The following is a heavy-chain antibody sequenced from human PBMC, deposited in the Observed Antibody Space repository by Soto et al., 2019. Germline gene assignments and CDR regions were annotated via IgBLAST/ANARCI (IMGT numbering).Heavy chain of an antibody. CDR1: GFSFSIYG. J-gene: IGHJ5*02. CDR2: ISYDGSNK. V-gene: IGHV3-30*12. CDR3: ARPFLTPQLHWFDP. D-gene: IGHD2-21*01. Sequence: GGSLRLSCAASGFSFSIYGMHWVRQAPGKGLEWVALISYDGSNKYYADSVKGRFTISRDNSNNTLYLQMNSLRAEDTAVYYCARPFLTPQLHWFDPWGQGTLVTVSS.